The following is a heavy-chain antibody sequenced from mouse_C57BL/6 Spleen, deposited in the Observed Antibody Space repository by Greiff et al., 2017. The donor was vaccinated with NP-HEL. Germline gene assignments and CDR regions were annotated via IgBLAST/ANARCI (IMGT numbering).Heavy chain of an antibody. J-gene: IGHJ2*01. CDR2: IYPGDGDT. CDR3: NYYGSSYDYFDY. V-gene: IGHV1-82*01. Sequence: QVQLQQSGPELVKPGASVKISCKASGYAFSSSWMNWVKQRPGKGLEWIGRIYPGDGDTNYNGKFKGKATLTADKSSSTAYMQLSSLTSEDSAVYVCNYYGSSYDYFDYWGQGTTLTVSS. D-gene: IGHD1-1*01. CDR1: GYAFSSSW.